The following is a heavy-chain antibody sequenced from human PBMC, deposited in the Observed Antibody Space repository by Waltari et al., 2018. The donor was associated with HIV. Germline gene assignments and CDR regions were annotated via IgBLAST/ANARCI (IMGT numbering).Heavy chain of an antibody. V-gene: IGHV3-15*01. Sequence: EVHLVESGGDLLKPGGCLRLSCAASGFTFSNAWMTWVRQAPGKGLEWVGRMKSKSDGGTTEYNAAVKGRFTISRDDSKTTLFLQMNSLKTEDTAVYYCTTEEGYGSGSYLDYWGQGTPLTVSS. CDR1: GFTFSNAW. J-gene: IGHJ4*02. CDR3: TTEEGYGSGSYLDY. D-gene: IGHD3-10*01. CDR2: MKSKSDGGTT.